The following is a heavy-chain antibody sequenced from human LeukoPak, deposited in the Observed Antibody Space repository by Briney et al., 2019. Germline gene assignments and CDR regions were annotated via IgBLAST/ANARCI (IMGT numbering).Heavy chain of an antibody. CDR3: ARDNPPRGYSGYGLGIDY. D-gene: IGHD5-12*01. CDR1: GFTFSSYA. J-gene: IGHJ4*02. CDR2: ISASGVST. Sequence: PGGSLRLSCAASGFTFSSYAMSWVRQAPGKGLEWVSTISASGVSTYYADSVKGRFTISRDNSKDTLYLQMNSLRAEDTAVYYCARDNPPRGYSGYGLGIDYWGQGTLVTVSS. V-gene: IGHV3-23*01.